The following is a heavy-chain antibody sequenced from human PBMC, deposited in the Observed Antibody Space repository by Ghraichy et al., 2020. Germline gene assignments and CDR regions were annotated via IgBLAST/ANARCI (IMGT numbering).Heavy chain of an antibody. CDR1: GGSISSSKYY. J-gene: IGHJ6*03. D-gene: IGHD6-19*01. CDR2: IFYSGIS. CDR3: VRGVSSGWFLYYMDV. V-gene: IGHV4-39*01. Sequence: SETLSLTCTVSGGSISSSKYYWGWIRQAPGQGLDWIGSIFYSGISYYKPSLKSRVTMSVDTSKDQFSLNLTSVTAADTAVYYCVRGVSSGWFLYYMDVWGKGTTVTVSS.